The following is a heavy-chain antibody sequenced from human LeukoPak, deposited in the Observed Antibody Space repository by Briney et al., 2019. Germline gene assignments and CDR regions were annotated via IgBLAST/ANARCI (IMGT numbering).Heavy chain of an antibody. Sequence: PGGSLRLSCAASGFTFTNYAMIWVRQAPGKGLEWVSAISGSGGSTYYADSVKGRFTISRDNSKNTLFLQVNSLRAEDTAVYYCGKDPNGDYVGASDMWGQGTMVTVSP. D-gene: IGHD4-17*01. CDR3: GKDPNGDYVGASDM. J-gene: IGHJ3*02. CDR2: ISGSGGST. V-gene: IGHV3-23*01. CDR1: GFTFTNYA.